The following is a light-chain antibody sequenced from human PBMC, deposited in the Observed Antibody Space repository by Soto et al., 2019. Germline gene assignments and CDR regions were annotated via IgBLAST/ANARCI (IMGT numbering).Light chain of an antibody. V-gene: IGLV2-8*01. Sequence: QSALTQPPSASGSPGQSVTISCTGTSSDVGGYNYVSWYQHHPGKAPKLMIYEVSKRPSGVPDRFSGSKSGNTASLTVCGIQAEDAADYYCSSHAGSKNVVFGGGTKLTVL. CDR3: SSHAGSKNVV. CDR1: SSDVGGYNY. J-gene: IGLJ2*01. CDR2: EVS.